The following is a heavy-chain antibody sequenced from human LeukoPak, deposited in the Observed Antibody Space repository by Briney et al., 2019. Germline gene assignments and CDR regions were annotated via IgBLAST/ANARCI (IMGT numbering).Heavy chain of an antibody. V-gene: IGHV6-1*01. CDR2: TYYNSKWYN. CDR3: ARGSCSGGGCYYNMDV. CDR1: GDSVSTNSAA. D-gene: IGHD2-15*01. Sequence: SQTLSLTCAISGDSVSTNSAAWNWIRQSPSRGLEWLGRTYYNSKWYNDYAVSVKSRITINPDTSKNQFSLQLNSVTPEDTAVYYCARGSCSGGGCYYNMDVWGQGTTVTVSS. J-gene: IGHJ6*02.